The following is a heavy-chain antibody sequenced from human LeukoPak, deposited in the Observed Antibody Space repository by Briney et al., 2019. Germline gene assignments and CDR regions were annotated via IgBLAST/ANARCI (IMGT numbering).Heavy chain of an antibody. CDR3: ARGIICYYFDY. Sequence: ASVKVSCKTSGYTFTIYGISWVRQAPGQGLEWMGLISAYGNTNYAQNLQGRVTMTTDTSTSTAYKELRSLRSDDTAVDYCARGIICYYFDYWGQGTLGTVSS. CDR2: ISAYGNT. CDR1: GYTFTIYG. V-gene: IGHV1-18*01. D-gene: IGHD2-15*01. J-gene: IGHJ4*02.